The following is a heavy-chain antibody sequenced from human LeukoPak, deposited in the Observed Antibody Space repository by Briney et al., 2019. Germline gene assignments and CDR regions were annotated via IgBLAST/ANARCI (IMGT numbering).Heavy chain of an antibody. V-gene: IGHV4-31*03. CDR3: ARGVGAKDAFDI. CDR1: GGSISSGGYY. D-gene: IGHD1-26*01. J-gene: IGHJ3*02. Sequence: SETLSLTCTVSGGSISSGGYYWSWIRQHPGKSLEWIGYIYYSGSTYYNPSLKSRVAISVDTSKNQFSLKLSSVTAADTAVYYCARGVGAKDAFDIWGQGTMVTVSS. CDR2: IYYSGST.